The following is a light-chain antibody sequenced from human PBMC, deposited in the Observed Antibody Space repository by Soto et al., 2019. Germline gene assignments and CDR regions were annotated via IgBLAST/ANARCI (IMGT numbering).Light chain of an antibody. CDR2: KAS. CDR1: QSIRSW. CDR3: QQYDSYST. V-gene: IGKV1-5*03. Sequence: DIQMTQFPSTLSASVGDRVTITCRASQSIRSWLAWYQQKPGKAPNLLIDKASSLPSGVPSRFSGSEYGTEFPLTISSLQPDDIATYYCQQYDSYSTFGGGTKVQIK. J-gene: IGKJ4*01.